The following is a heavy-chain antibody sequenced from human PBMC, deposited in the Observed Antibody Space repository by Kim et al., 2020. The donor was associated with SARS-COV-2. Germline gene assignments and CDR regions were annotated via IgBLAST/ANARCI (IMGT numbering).Heavy chain of an antibody. D-gene: IGHD1-26*01. Sequence: GGSLRLSCAASGFTFSSEWMHWVRQGPGMGLVWVSRINPYGSITNYADSVKGRFTISRDNAKNTLYLQMNSLRAEDTALYYCARGILRTKGGFDIWGQGAMVTVSS. CDR3: ARGILRTKGGFDI. J-gene: IGHJ3*02. CDR1: GFTFSSEW. V-gene: IGHV3-74*01. CDR2: INPYGSIT.